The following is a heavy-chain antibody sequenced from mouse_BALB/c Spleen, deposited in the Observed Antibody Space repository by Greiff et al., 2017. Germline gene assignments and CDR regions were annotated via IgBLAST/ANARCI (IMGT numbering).Heavy chain of an antibody. Sequence: EVQGVESGGGLVKPGGSLKLSCAASGFTFSDYYMYWVRQTPEKRLEWVATISDGGSYTYYPDSVKGRFTISRDNAKNNLYLQMSSLRSEDTAMYYCARGKYGNPWDYWGQGTSVTVSS. D-gene: IGHD2-10*02. CDR1: GFTFSDYY. CDR2: ISDGGSYT. V-gene: IGHV5-4*02. J-gene: IGHJ4*01. CDR3: ARGKYGNPWDY.